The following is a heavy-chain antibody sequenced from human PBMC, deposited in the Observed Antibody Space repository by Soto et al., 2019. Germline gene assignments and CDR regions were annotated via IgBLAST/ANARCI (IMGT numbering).Heavy chain of an antibody. D-gene: IGHD6-13*01. Sequence: ASVKVSCKASGYTFTSYYMHCVRQAPGQGLEWMGIINPSGGSTSYAQKFQGRVTMTRDTSTSTVYMELSSLRSEDTAVYYCAKSPSLAYYGMDVWGQGTTVTVSS. V-gene: IGHV1-46*01. J-gene: IGHJ6*02. CDR3: AKSPSLAYYGMDV. CDR2: INPSGGST. CDR1: GYTFTSYY.